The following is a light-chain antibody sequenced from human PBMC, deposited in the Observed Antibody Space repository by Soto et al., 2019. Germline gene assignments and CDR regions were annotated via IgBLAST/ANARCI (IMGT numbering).Light chain of an antibody. Sequence: SYELTQPPSVSVPPGQTARITCSGDALPKQFASWYQQRPGQAPKVIIFKDTVRPSGIPERFSASSSGTTVTLTISGVQAEDEADYYCQSADTSGTYVFGPGTKLTVL. J-gene: IGLJ1*01. V-gene: IGLV3-25*02. CDR3: QSADTSGTYV. CDR2: KDT. CDR1: ALPKQF.